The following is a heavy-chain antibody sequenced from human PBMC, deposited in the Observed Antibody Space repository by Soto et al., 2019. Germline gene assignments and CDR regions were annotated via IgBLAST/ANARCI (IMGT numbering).Heavy chain of an antibody. CDR1: GFTFDDYA. CDR3: AKAPPRIVGAGRSYYYYYGMDV. J-gene: IGHJ6*02. Sequence: PGGSLRLSCAASGFTFDDYAMHWVRQAPGKGLEWVSGISWNSGSIGYADSVKGRFTISRDNSKNTLYLQMNSLRTEDTAVYYCAKAPPRIVGAGRSYYYYYGMDVWGQGTTVTVSS. CDR2: ISWNSGSI. V-gene: IGHV3-9*01. D-gene: IGHD1-26*01.